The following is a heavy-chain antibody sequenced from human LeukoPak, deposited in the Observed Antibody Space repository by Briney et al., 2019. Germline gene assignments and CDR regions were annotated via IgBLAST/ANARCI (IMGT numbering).Heavy chain of an antibody. Sequence: PGGSLRLSCAASGFTFSSYGMHWVRQAPGKGLEWVAVISYDGSNKYSADSVKGRFTISRDNSKNTPYLQMNSLRAEDTAVYYCAKDGVVVARYYYGSGSYLDYWGQGTLVTVSS. V-gene: IGHV3-30*18. D-gene: IGHD3-10*01. CDR2: ISYDGSNK. CDR1: GFTFSSYG. CDR3: AKDGVVVARYYYGSGSYLDY. J-gene: IGHJ4*02.